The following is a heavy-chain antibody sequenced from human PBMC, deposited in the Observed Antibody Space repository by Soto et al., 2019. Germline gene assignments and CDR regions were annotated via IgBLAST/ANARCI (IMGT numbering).Heavy chain of an antibody. CDR2: ISAYNGNT. J-gene: IGHJ2*01. CDR3: ARVNYGHFDL. Sequence: QVQLVQSGAEVKKPGASVKVSCKASGYTFTSYGISWVRQAPGQGLEWMGWISAYNGNTNYAQKLQXXVXMXXATSTSTAYMELRSLRSDDTAVYYCARVNYGHFDLWGRGTLVTVSS. V-gene: IGHV1-18*01. CDR1: GYTFTSYG.